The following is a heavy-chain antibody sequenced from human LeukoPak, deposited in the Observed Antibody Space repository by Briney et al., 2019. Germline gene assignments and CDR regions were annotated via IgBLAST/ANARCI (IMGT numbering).Heavy chain of an antibody. CDR3: ARAAALWSGLDY. V-gene: IGHV4-59*12. CDR2: IYYSGST. CDR1: GGSISSYY. Sequence: PSETLSLTCTVSGGSISSYYWSWIRQPPGKGLEWIGYIYYSGSTNYNPSLKSRVTISVDTSKNQFSLKLSSVTAADTAVYYCARAAALWSGLDYWGQGTLVTVSS. D-gene: IGHD3-3*01. J-gene: IGHJ4*02.